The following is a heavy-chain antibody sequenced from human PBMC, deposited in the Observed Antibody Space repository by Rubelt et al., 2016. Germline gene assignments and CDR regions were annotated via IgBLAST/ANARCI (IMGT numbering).Heavy chain of an antibody. J-gene: IGHJ6*02. Sequence: VWVSRISTDGSSTFYADSVKGRFTISRDNSKNTLYLQMNSLRPEDTAVYYCARQYCSSTSCFTSFGMDIWGQGTTVTVSS. V-gene: IGHV3-74*01. CDR2: ISTDGSST. CDR3: ARQYCSSTSCFTSFGMDI. D-gene: IGHD2-2*01.